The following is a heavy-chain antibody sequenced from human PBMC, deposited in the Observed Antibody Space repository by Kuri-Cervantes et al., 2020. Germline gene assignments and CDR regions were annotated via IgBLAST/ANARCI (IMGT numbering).Heavy chain of an antibody. J-gene: IGHJ4*02. CDR2: IYYSGST. Sequence: SETLSLTCAVSGYSISSSNWWGWIRQPPGKGLEWIGYIYYSGSTYYNPSLKSRVTMSVDTSKNQFTLKLSSVTAGDTAQYYCARLDSSSSGDYWGQGTLVTVSS. V-gene: IGHV4-28*01. CDR3: ARLDSSSSGDY. D-gene: IGHD6-6*01. CDR1: GYSISSSNW.